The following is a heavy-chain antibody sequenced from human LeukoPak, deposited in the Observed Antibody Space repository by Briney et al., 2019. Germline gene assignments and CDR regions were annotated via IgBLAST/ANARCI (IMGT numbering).Heavy chain of an antibody. J-gene: IGHJ4*02. CDR2: IYYSGST. D-gene: IGHD3-22*01. V-gene: IGHV4-59*01. CDR1: GGSISSYY. Sequence: SETLSLTCTVSGGSISSYYWSWIRQPPGKGLEWIGYIYYSGSTNYNPSLKSRVTISVDTSKNQFSLKLSSVTAADTAVYYCARAGYKRWLSPLFDYWGQGTLVTVPS. CDR3: ARAGYKRWLSPLFDY.